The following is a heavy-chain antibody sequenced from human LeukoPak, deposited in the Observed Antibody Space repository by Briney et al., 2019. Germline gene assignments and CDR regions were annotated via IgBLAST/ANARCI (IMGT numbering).Heavy chain of an antibody. CDR3: ARLPGRYYYDSSGYYSTSYYFDY. D-gene: IGHD3-22*01. CDR1: GYSFTSYW. Sequence: GESLKISCKASGYSFTSYWIGWVRQMPGKGLEWMGIIYPGDSDTRYSPSFQGQVTISADKSISTAYLQWSSLKASDTTMYYCARLPGRYYYDSSGYYSTSYYFDYWGQGTLVTVSS. CDR2: IYPGDSDT. V-gene: IGHV5-51*01. J-gene: IGHJ4*02.